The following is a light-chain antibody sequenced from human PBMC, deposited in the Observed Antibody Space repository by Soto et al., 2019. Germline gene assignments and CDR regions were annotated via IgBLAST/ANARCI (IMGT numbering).Light chain of an antibody. CDR3: QSYDSSLTTFV. Sequence: QSVLTQPPSVSWAPGQRVAMSCTGSSSNIGAEYDVHWYQQLPGTAPKRLIYGDNNRPSGVPDRFSGSKSGTSASLAITGLQPEDEADYYCQSYDSSLTTFVFGTGTKVTVL. J-gene: IGLJ1*01. CDR2: GDN. V-gene: IGLV1-40*01. CDR1: SSNIGAEYD.